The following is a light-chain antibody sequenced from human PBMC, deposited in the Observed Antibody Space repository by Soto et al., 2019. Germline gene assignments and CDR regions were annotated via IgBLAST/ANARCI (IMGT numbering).Light chain of an antibody. CDR1: SSDVGGYNF. Sequence: QSALTQPRSVSGSPGQSVTVSCTGTSSDVGGYNFVSWYQQHPGKAPKLMIYDVSKRPSGVSDRFPGSKSGNTASLTISGLQAEDEAVYFCCSYAGTYVYVFGTGTKVTVL. J-gene: IGLJ1*01. CDR3: CSYAGTYVYV. CDR2: DVS. V-gene: IGLV2-11*01.